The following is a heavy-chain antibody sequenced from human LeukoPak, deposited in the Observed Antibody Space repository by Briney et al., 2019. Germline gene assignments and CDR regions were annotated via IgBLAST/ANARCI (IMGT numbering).Heavy chain of an antibody. CDR2: INWNGGST. CDR3: ARENGEYSYDYYYYYYMDV. J-gene: IGHJ6*03. Sequence: GVLRLSCAASGFTSDDYGMSWVRQAPGNGLEWVSGINWNGGSTGYADSVKGRFTISRDNAKNSLYLQMNSLRAEDTALYYCARENGEYSYDYYYYYYMDVWGKGTTVTVSS. V-gene: IGHV3-20*04. D-gene: IGHD5-18*01. CDR1: GFTSDDYG.